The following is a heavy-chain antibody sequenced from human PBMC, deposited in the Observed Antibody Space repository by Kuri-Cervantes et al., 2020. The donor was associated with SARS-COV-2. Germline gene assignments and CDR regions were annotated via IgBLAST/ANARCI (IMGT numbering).Heavy chain of an antibody. D-gene: IGHD2-15*01. J-gene: IGHJ2*01. V-gene: IGHV1-69*13. Sequence: SVKVSCKASGGTFSSYAISWVRQAPGQGLEWMGGIIPIFGTANYAQKFQGRVTITADESTSTAYMELSSLRSEDTAVYYCARGGGWDCSGGSCYSGSYWYFDLWGRGTLVTVSS. CDR3: ARGGGWDCSGGSCYSGSYWYFDL. CDR1: GGTFSSYA. CDR2: IIPIFGTA.